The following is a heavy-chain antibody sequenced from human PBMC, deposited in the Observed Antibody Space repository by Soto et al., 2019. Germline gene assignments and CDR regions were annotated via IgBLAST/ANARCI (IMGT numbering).Heavy chain of an antibody. J-gene: IGHJ6*02. V-gene: IGHV3-9*01. CDR3: ANAMFPYCGGDCYARPSYYYFSMDV. CDR2: SSWNSGGI. D-gene: IGHD2-21*02. CDR1: GFTFDEYA. Sequence: EVQLVESGGGLVQPGRSLRLSCAASGFTFDEYAMHWVRQAPGKGLEWVSGSSWNSGGIGYADAVKGRFTISRDNAKNALYLPMNSLRAEDAALYYCANAMFPYCGGDCYARPSYYYFSMDVWGQGTTVAVSS.